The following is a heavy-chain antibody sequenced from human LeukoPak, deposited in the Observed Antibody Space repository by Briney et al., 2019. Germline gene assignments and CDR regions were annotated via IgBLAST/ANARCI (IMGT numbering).Heavy chain of an antibody. CDR1: GFTVSTNY. CDR2: TSSGGNT. Sequence: GGSLRLSCAASGFTVSTNYMSWVRQAPGKGLEWVSVTSSGGNTYYADSVKGRFTISRDNSKNTLYLQMNSLRAEDTAVYYCARDLNYWGQGTLVTVSS. V-gene: IGHV3-66*01. J-gene: IGHJ4*02. CDR3: ARDLNY.